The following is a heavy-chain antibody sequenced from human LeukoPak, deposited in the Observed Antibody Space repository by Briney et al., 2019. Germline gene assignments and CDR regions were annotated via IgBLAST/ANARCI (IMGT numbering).Heavy chain of an antibody. CDR3: AREFSGCDY. D-gene: IGHD6-19*01. J-gene: IGHJ4*02. V-gene: IGHV3-53*01. Sequence: PGGSLRLSCAASGFTFSSYAMSWVRQAPGKGLEWVSVLYSGGTTHYADSVKGRFTISRDNSKNTLYLQMNSLRAEDTAVYYCAREFSGCDYWGQGTLVTVSS. CDR1: GFTFSSYA. CDR2: LYSGGTT.